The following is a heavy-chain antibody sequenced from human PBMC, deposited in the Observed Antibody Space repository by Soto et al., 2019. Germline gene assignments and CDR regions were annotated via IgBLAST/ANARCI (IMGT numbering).Heavy chain of an antibody. CDR3: ARDWNGDKYFDF. Sequence: DVQLVKSGGGLIQPGGSLRLSCAASGITATNGHMNWVRQAPGKGLEWVSVIYSDDNTNYADAVKGRFTISRDTSKNTLYLQMNSLRAEDTAVYYCARDWNGDKYFDFWDQGSLVTVSS. J-gene: IGHJ4*02. CDR2: IYSDDNT. D-gene: IGHD4-17*01. CDR1: GITATNGH. V-gene: IGHV3-53*01.